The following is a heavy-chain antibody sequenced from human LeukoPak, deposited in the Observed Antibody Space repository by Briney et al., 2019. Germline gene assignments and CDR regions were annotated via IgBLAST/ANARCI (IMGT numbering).Heavy chain of an antibody. V-gene: IGHV4-61*08. CDR3: ARTPPITYYDFWSGYYMGYFDY. Sequence: SETLSLTCTVSGGSISSGGYYWSWIRQPPGKGLEWIGYMDYSGSTNYNPSLESRVTISVDTSKNQFSLKLSSVTAADTAVYYCARTPPITYYDFWSGYYMGYFDYWGQGTLVTVSS. D-gene: IGHD3-3*01. CDR2: MDYSGST. CDR1: GGSISSGGYY. J-gene: IGHJ4*02.